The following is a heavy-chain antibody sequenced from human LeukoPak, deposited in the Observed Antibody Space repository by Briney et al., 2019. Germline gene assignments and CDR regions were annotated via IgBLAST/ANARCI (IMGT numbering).Heavy chain of an antibody. D-gene: IGHD1-26*01. J-gene: IGHJ4*02. V-gene: IGHV4-30-2*05. CDR3: ARAHIVGAIVDY. CDR2: IYFSGST. CDR1: GGSISSGGYS. Sequence: PSETLSLTCAVSGGSISSGGYSWSWIRQPPGKGLEWIGYIYFSGSTYYNPSLKSRLTMSIDTSKNQFSLRLNSVAAADTAVYFCARAHIVGAIVDYWGQGTLVTVSS.